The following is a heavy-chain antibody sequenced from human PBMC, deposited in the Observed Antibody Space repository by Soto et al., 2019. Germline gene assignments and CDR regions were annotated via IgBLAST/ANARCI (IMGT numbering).Heavy chain of an antibody. J-gene: IGHJ5*02. D-gene: IGHD2-15*01. CDR1: GFTLSTYA. CDR3: AKLEYCSGGICEWGWFDP. CDR2: ISRSSGNT. V-gene: IGHV3-23*01. Sequence: GGSLRLSCAASGFTLSTYAMGWVRQAPGRGPKWDSCISRSSGNTYYAHAVKGRLTISRDNSRNTMYLQMVSLRAEDPAVYSCAKLEYCSGGICEWGWFDPCAKRTRVTVAS.